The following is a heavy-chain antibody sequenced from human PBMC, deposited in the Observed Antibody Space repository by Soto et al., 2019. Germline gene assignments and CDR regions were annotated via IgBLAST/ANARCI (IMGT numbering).Heavy chain of an antibody. D-gene: IGHD3-3*01. J-gene: IGHJ6*02. V-gene: IGHV4-39*01. Sequence: SETLSLTCTVSGGSISSSSYYWGWIRQPPGKGLEWIGSIYYSGSTYYNPSLKSRVTISVDTSKNQFSLNLSSVTAADTAVYYCARRSTTIFGVVLENYYYYGMDVWGQGTTVTVSS. CDR1: GGSISSSSYY. CDR2: IYYSGST. CDR3: ARRSTTIFGVVLENYYYYGMDV.